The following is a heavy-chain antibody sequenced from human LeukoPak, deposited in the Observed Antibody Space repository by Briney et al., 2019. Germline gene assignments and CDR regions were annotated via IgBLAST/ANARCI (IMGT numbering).Heavy chain of an antibody. CDR3: ARGLAYSSKTFNEVLL. D-gene: IGHD6-13*01. CDR2: MNPNSGNT. V-gene: IGHV1-8*01. J-gene: IGHJ4*02. Sequence: ASVKVSCKVSGYTFTSYDINWVRQATGQGLEWMGWMNPNSGNTGYAQKFQGRVTMTRNTSISTAYMELSSLRSEDTAVYYCARGLAYSSKTFNEVLLWGQGTLVTVSS. CDR1: GYTFTSYD.